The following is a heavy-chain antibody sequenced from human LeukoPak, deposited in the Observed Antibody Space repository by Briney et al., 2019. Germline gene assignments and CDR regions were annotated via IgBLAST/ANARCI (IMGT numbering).Heavy chain of an antibody. J-gene: IGHJ4*02. CDR2: INQDASVQ. D-gene: IGHD1-14*01. CDR3: ARNRAAPED. V-gene: IGHV3-7*01. Sequence: GGPLRSSCEAPGLTFSPPGMTWFGQPPGKGLEWVDSINQDASVQHLVDFVKGRFAISRDNAKNSLYLQMNSLRDDDTAIYYCARNRAAPEDWGQGTLVTVSS. CDR1: GLTFSPPG.